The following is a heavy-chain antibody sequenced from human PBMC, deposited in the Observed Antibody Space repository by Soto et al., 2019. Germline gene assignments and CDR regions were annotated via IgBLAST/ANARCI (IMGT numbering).Heavy chain of an antibody. CDR3: ARVETTVTTFRYYYYYYGMDV. J-gene: IGHJ6*02. D-gene: IGHD4-17*01. Sequence: SVKVSCKASGGTFSSYAISWVRQAPGQGLEWMGGIIPIFGTANYAQKFQGRVTITADESTSTAYMELSSLRSEDTAVYYCARVETTVTTFRYYYYYYGMDVWGQGNTVTVSS. CDR1: GGTFSSYA. CDR2: IIPIFGTA. V-gene: IGHV1-69*13.